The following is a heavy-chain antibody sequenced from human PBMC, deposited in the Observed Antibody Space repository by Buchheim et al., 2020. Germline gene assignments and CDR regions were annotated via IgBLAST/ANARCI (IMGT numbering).Heavy chain of an antibody. J-gene: IGHJ4*02. CDR2: IHTAGDT. D-gene: IGHD4-17*01. Sequence: EVQLVESGGGLVQPGGSLRLSCAASGFPFSRYDMHWVRQATGKGLEWVSGIHTAGDTYYPGSVKGRFTISRENAKNSLYLQMNSLRAGDTAVYYCARVSRQGYGHPYFDNWGQGIL. CDR1: GFPFSRYD. CDR3: ARVSRQGYGHPYFDN. V-gene: IGHV3-13*01.